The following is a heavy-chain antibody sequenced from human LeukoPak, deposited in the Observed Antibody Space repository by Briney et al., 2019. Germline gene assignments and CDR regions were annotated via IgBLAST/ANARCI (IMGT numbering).Heavy chain of an antibody. V-gene: IGHV1-3*01. CDR2: INAGNGNT. Sequence: EASVKVSCKASGYTFTSYAMHWVRQAPGQRLEWMGWINAGNGNTKYSQKFQGRVTITRDTSASTAYMELSSLRSEDTAVYYCARDGPHCSSTSCYTEYYYYYGMDVWGQGTTVTVSS. J-gene: IGHJ6*02. D-gene: IGHD2-2*02. CDR1: GYTFTSYA. CDR3: ARDGPHCSSTSCYTEYYYYYGMDV.